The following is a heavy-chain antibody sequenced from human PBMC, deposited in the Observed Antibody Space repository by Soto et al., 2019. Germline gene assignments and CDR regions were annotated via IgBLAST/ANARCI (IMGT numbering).Heavy chain of an antibody. CDR2: IYPGDSDT. D-gene: IGHD2-8*01. Sequence: PXAALKISGVGCGYRFTSYWIGWVRQMPGKGLEWMGIIYPGDSDTRYSPSFRGQVTISADKSMNTAYLQWSSLKASDTAMYYCMRQLGVDADNWFHPWGQGTLVTVSS. J-gene: IGHJ5*02. CDR3: MRQLGVDADNWFHP. CDR1: GYRFTSYW. V-gene: IGHV5-51*01.